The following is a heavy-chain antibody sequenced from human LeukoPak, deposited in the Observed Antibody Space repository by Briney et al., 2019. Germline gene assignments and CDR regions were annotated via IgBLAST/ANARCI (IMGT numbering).Heavy chain of an antibody. CDR2: ISSSSSTI. D-gene: IGHD6-13*01. V-gene: IGHV3-48*04. CDR3: ARNGGSSWWGGYFQH. J-gene: IGHJ1*01. CDR1: GFTFSSYS. Sequence: HPGGSLRLSCAAPGFTFSSYSMNWVRQAPGKGLEWVSYISSSSSTIYYADSAKGRFTISRDNAKNSLYLQMNSLRAEDTAVYYCARNGGSSWWGGYFQHWGQGTLVTVSS.